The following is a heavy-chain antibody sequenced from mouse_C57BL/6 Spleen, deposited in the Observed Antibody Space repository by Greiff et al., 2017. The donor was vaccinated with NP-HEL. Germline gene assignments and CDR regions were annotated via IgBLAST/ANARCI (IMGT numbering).Heavy chain of an antibody. CDR2: ISYDGSN. V-gene: IGHV3-6*01. CDR3: ARDLGKGYFDY. D-gene: IGHD2-1*01. Sequence: VQLKESGPGLVKPSQSLSLTCSVTGYSITSGYYWNWIRQFPGNKLEWMGYISYDGSNNYNQSLKNRISITRDTSKNPFFLKLNSVTTEDTATYYCARDLGKGYFDYWGQGTTLTVSS. CDR1: GYSITSGYY. J-gene: IGHJ2*01.